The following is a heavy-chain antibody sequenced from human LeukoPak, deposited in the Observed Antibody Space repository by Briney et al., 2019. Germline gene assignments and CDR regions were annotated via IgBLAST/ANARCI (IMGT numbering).Heavy chain of an antibody. V-gene: IGHV3-7*01. J-gene: IGHJ4*02. CDR2: INQDGSEK. D-gene: IGHD6-13*01. Sequence: GGSLRLSCAASGFTFSGYWMNWVRQAPGKGPEWVANINQDGSEKHYVDSVKGRFTISRDNAKNSLFLHLNSLRVEDTAAFYCARHGFVGAADYWGQGTLVTVSS. CDR3: ARHGFVGAADY. CDR1: GFTFSGYW.